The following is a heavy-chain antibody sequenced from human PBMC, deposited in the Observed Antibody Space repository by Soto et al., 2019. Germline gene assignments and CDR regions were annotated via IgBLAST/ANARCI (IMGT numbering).Heavy chain of an antibody. CDR2: ISYDGGNK. J-gene: IGHJ4*02. Sequence: QVQLVDSGGGVVQPGRSLRLSCAVYGFTFSNYGMHWVLQAPGKGLEWVAVISYDGGNKYYADSVKGRFTISRDNSKNPLYLHMNSLRAEDTAVDYCAQGGALESINPYYLDYWGQGTLVTVSS. D-gene: IGHD3-3*01. V-gene: IGHV3-30*18. CDR1: GFTFSNYG. CDR3: AQGGALESINPYYLDY.